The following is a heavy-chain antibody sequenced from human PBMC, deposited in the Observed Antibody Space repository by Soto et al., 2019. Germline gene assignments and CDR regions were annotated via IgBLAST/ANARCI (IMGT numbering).Heavy chain of an antibody. D-gene: IGHD4-17*01. CDR1: GFIVSNNY. V-gene: IGHV3-53*02. CDR3: ARGADDYGDRVDY. CDR2: LYSGGSR. Sequence: EVQLVETGGGLIQPGGSLRLSRVASGFIVSNNYMSWVRQAPGKGLEWVAILYSGGSRYYADSVRGRFTISRVNSQNTLYLQMNNLRAEDTAVYYCARGADDYGDRVDYWGQGTLVTVSS. J-gene: IGHJ4*02.